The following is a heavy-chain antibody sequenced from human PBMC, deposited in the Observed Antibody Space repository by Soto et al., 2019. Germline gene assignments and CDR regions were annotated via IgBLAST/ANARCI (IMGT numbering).Heavy chain of an antibody. V-gene: IGHV1-8*01. D-gene: IGHD2-2*01. CDR2: MNPNSGNT. CDR3: ANMGYCSSTSCHAWSHYYMYV. J-gene: IGHJ6*03. CDR1: GYTFTSYD. Sequence: GASVKVSCKASGYTFTSYDINWVRQATGQGLEWMGWMNPNSGNTGYAQKFQGRVTMTRNTSISTAYMELSSLRSEDTAVYYCANMGYCSSTSCHAWSHYYMYVWGTGSTVT.